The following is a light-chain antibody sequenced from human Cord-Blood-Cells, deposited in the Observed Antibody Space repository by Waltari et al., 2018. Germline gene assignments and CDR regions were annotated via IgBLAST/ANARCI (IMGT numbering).Light chain of an antibody. J-gene: IGKJ3*01. CDR2: AAS. V-gene: IGKV1-8*01. CDR1: QGISSY. CDR3: QQYDNLPFT. Sequence: TQSPSSLSASTGDRVTITCRASQGISSYLAWYQQKPGKAPKLLIYAASTLQSGVPSRFSGSGSGTDFTFTISSLQPEDIATYYCQQYDNLPFTFGPGTKVDIK.